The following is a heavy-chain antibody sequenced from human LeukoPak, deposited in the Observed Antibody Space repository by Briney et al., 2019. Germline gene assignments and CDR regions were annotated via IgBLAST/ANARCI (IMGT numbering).Heavy chain of an antibody. CDR2: INHSGST. CDR3: ARVPGARYFDWPLLGAFDI. D-gene: IGHD3-9*01. CDR1: GGSFSGYY. V-gene: IGHV4-34*01. Sequence: SETLSLTCAVYGGSFSGYYWSWIRQPPGKGLEWIGEINHSGSTNYNPSLKSRVTISVDTSKNQFSLKLSSVTAADTAVYYCARVPGARYFDWPLLGAFDIWGQGTMVTVSS. J-gene: IGHJ3*02.